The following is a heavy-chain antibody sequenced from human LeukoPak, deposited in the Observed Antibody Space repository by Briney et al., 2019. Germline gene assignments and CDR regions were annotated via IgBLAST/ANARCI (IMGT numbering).Heavy chain of an antibody. Sequence: SETLSLTCAVYGGSFSGYYWSWIRQPPGKGLEWIGEINHSGSTNYNPSLKSRATISVDTSKNQFSLKLSSVTAADTAVYYCARGLTYYYDSSGYSHGDYWGQGTLVTVSS. CDR3: ARGLTYYYDSSGYSHGDY. V-gene: IGHV4-34*01. D-gene: IGHD3-22*01. J-gene: IGHJ4*02. CDR2: INHSGST. CDR1: GGSFSGYY.